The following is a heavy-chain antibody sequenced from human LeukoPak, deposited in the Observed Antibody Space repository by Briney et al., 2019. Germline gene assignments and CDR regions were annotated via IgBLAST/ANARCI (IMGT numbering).Heavy chain of an antibody. D-gene: IGHD5-18*01. Sequence: SETLSLTCTVSGGSISSYYWSWIRQPPGKGLEWIGYNYYSGSTNYNPSLKSRVTISVDTSKNQFSLKLSSVTAADTAVYYCARAWSYGYSNFDYWGQGTLVTVSS. CDR3: ARAWSYGYSNFDY. V-gene: IGHV4-59*12. CDR1: GGSISSYY. J-gene: IGHJ4*02. CDR2: NYYSGST.